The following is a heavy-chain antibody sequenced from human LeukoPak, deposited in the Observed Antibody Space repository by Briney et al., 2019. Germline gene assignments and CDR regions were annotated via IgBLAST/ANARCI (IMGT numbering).Heavy chain of an antibody. J-gene: IGHJ5*02. Sequence: ASVKVSCKASGYTFTSYYMLWVRQAAGQGLEWMGWMNPNSGNTGYAPKDQGRVTMTRNTSISTAYMELSSLRSEDTAVYYCARGIGLSPWGQGTLVTVSS. CDR3: ARGIGLSP. V-gene: IGHV1-8*02. CDR1: GYTFTSYY. D-gene: IGHD1-26*01. CDR2: MNPNSGNT.